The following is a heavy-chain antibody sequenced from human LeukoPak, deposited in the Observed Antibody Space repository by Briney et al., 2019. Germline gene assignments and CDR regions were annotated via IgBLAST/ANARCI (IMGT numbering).Heavy chain of an antibody. D-gene: IGHD3-10*01. J-gene: IGHJ3*02. CDR1: GYTFTSYA. CDR3: ARTRFGELYAFDI. CDR2: INAGNGNT. Sequence: GASVKVSCKASGYTFTSYAMHWVRQAPGQRLEWMGWINAGNGNTRYSQKFQGRVTITRDTSASTAYMELSSLRSEDTAVYYCARTRFGELYAFDIWGQGTMVTVSS. V-gene: IGHV1-3*01.